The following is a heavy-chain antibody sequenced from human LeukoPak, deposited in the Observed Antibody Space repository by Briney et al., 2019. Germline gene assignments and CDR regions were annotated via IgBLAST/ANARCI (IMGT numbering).Heavy chain of an antibody. D-gene: IGHD5-12*01. CDR1: GGSISSGSYY. CDR2: IYTSGSI. CDR3: AREQDIVGSHTFDY. V-gene: IGHV4-61*02. J-gene: IGHJ4*02. Sequence: PSETLSLTCTVSGGSISSGSYYWSWLRQPAGKGLEWIGRIYTSGSINYNPSLKSRVTISVDTSKNQFSLKLSSVTAADTAVYYCAREQDIVGSHTFDYWGQGTLVTVSS.